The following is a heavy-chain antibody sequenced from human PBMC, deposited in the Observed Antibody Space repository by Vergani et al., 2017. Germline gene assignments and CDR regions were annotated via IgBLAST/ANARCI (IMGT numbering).Heavy chain of an antibody. CDR2: ISWNSGAV. CDR3: AKVGRSEVAGTFGAFDI. CDR1: GITFRKFG. V-gene: IGHV3-9*01. Sequence: EVDLVESGGGLAQPGGSLRLSCEASGITFRKFGMHWVRQGPGKGLEWVSGISWNSGAVDYADSVRGRFTISRDNAKNSLFLEMNSLRFEDTAVYYCAKVGRSEVAGTFGAFDIWGQGTMVTVSS. J-gene: IGHJ3*02. D-gene: IGHD6-19*01.